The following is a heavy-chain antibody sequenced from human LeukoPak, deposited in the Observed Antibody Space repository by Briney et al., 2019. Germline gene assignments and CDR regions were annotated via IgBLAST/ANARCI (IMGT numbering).Heavy chain of an antibody. V-gene: IGHV3-11*04. CDR2: ISSSGSTI. J-gene: IGHJ6*04. D-gene: IGHD3-10*02. CDR3: AELGITMIGGV. Sequence: LSLTCAVYGGSFSGYYWSWIRQPPGKGLEWVSYISSSGSTIYYADSVRGRFTISRDNAKNSLYLQMNSLRAEDTAVYYCAELGITMIGGVWGKGTTVTISS. CDR1: GGSFSGYY.